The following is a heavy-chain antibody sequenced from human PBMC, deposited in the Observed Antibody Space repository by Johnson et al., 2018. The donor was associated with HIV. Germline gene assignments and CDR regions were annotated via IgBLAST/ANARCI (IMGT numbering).Heavy chain of an antibody. CDR3: ARAGYGGNTDAFDI. Sequence: QVQLMESGGGVVRPGGSLRLSCAASGFAFSNFGMHWVRQAPGKGLEWVEVTSYDGSNKYYADSVKGRFTISRDNSKKTLYLHMNSLRVEDTALYYCARAGYGGNTDAFDIWGQGTMVTVSS. J-gene: IGHJ3*02. CDR2: TSYDGSNK. CDR1: GFAFSNFG. D-gene: IGHD4-23*01. V-gene: IGHV3-30*03.